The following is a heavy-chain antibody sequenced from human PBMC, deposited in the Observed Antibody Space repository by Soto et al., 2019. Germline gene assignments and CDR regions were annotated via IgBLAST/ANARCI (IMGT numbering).Heavy chain of an antibody. V-gene: IGHV1-46*01. CDR2: INPSGGST. CDR1: GYTFTSYY. CDR3: ARAATDSSSWYIRSYYYGMDV. Sequence: ASVKVSCKASGYTFTSYYMHWVRQAPGQGLEWMGIINPSGGSTSYAQKFQGRVTMTRDTSTSTVYMGLSSLRSEDTAVYYCARAATDSSSWYIRSYYYGMDVWGQGTTLPVSS. D-gene: IGHD6-13*01. J-gene: IGHJ6*02.